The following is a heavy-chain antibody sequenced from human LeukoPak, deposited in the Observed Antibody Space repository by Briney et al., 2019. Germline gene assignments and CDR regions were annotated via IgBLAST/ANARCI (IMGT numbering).Heavy chain of an antibody. Sequence: PGGSLRLSCAASGFTFSSYWMSWVRQAPGKGLEWVANIKRDGSEKYYVDSVKGRFTISRDNAKNSLYLQMNSLRAEDTAVYYCARDSTYYYDSSGYYYAGGSDYWGQGTLVTVSS. V-gene: IGHV3-7*01. J-gene: IGHJ4*02. CDR1: GFTFSSYW. CDR2: IKRDGSEK. D-gene: IGHD3-22*01. CDR3: ARDSTYYYDSSGYYYAGGSDY.